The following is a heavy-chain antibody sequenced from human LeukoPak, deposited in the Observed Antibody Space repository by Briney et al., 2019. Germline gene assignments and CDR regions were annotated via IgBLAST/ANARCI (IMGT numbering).Heavy chain of an antibody. D-gene: IGHD6-19*01. Sequence: NSGGSLRLSCAASGFTFSSYSMSWVRQAPGKGLEWVSSITTSSTYISYADSVKGRFTISRDNAKNSLYLQINSLRDEDTAVYYGARGKKSSRWIDYWGRG. V-gene: IGHV3-21*01. J-gene: IGHJ4*02. CDR2: ITTSSTYI. CDR1: GFTFSSYS. CDR3: ARGKKSSRWIDY.